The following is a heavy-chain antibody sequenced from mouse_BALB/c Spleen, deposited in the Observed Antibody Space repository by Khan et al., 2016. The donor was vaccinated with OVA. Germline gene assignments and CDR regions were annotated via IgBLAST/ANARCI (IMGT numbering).Heavy chain of an antibody. CDR2: IYPGSGNT. CDR3: ARSGFGSLGY. J-gene: IGHJ2*01. V-gene: IGHV1-77*01. Sequence: QVQLQQSGPVLVKPGASVKMSCKASGYTFTDYVINWVKQTAGPGLEWIGQIYPGSGNTYYNAKFTGMATLTLDKSSTTAYMQLSSLTSEDSAVYVCARSGFGSLGYWGQGTTLTVSA. D-gene: IGHD1-1*01. CDR1: GYTFTDYV.